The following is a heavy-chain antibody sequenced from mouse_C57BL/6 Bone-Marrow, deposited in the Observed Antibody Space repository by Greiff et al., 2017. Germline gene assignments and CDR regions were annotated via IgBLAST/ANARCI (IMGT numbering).Heavy chain of an antibody. CDR2: IYHRSGNT. D-gene: IGHD2-4*01. CDR1: GYTFTSYG. CDR3: ARRKPMITRYFDY. J-gene: IGHJ2*01. Sequence: QVQLKESGAELARPGASVKLSCKASGYTFTSYGISWVKQRTGQGLEWIGEIYHRSGNTYYNEKFKGKATLTADKSSSTAYMELRSLKSEDSAVYFCARRKPMITRYFDYWGQGTTLTVSS. V-gene: IGHV1-81*01.